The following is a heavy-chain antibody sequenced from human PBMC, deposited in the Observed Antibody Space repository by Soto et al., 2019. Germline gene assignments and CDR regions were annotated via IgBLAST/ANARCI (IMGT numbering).Heavy chain of an antibody. J-gene: IGHJ4*02. V-gene: IGHV3-53*01. CDR2: FFTGGST. CDR1: GFNVGDNY. CDR3: VRERRGLGIGFDH. Sequence: GGSLRLSCAAAGFNVGDNYMGWVRQAPGKGLEWVSSFFTGGSTDYADSVKGRFTISRDDSKNTVYLQTNSLRAEDTAVYFCVRERRGLGIGFDHWGQGTLVTVSS. D-gene: IGHD6-19*01.